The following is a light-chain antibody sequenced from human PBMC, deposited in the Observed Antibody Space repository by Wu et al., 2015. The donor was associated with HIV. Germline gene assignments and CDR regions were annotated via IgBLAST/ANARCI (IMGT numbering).Light chain of an antibody. CDR2: GAS. Sequence: EIVLTQSPGTLSLSPGERATLSCRASQSVANNYLAWYQQKPGQAPRLLIYGASSRATGIPDRFSGSGSGTDFTLTISRLEPEDFALYYCQQYGSSSITFGQETRLEIK. CDR1: QSVANNY. CDR3: QQYGSSSIT. V-gene: IGKV3-20*01. J-gene: IGKJ5*01.